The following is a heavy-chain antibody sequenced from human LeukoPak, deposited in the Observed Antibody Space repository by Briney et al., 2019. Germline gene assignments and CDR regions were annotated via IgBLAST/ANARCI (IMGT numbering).Heavy chain of an antibody. CDR1: GGSFTGYY. CDR2: VNPRGDT. V-gene: IGHV4-34*01. J-gene: IGHJ4*03. CDR3: ARGPTISETGYFDY. Sequence: SETLSLTCAVYGGSFTGYYWSWIRQSPGKVLQWIAEVNPRGDTNYNLSVKCRVTISVDTYKNQFTLKVTSLTAADTAVYYCARGPTISETGYFDYWGQGTLVTVSS. D-gene: IGHD1-1*01.